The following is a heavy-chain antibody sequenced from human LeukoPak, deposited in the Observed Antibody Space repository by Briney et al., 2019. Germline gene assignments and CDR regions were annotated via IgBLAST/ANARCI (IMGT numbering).Heavy chain of an antibody. CDR1: GYTFTSYD. CDR3: ARDPLQWLVQYYFDY. D-gene: IGHD6-19*01. CDR2: MNPNSGNT. J-gene: IGHJ4*02. V-gene: IGHV1-8*01. Sequence: GASVKVSCKASGYTFTSYDINWVRQATGQGLEWMGWMNPNSGNTGYAQKFQGRVTMTRNTSISTAYMELSRLRSDDTAVYYCARDPLQWLVQYYFDYWGQGTLVTVSS.